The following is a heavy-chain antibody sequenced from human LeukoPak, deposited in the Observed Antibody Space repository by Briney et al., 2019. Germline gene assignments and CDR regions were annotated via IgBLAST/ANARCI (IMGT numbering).Heavy chain of an antibody. V-gene: IGHV1-46*01. Sequence: ASVKVSCKASGYTFISYYMHWVRQAPGQGLEWMGIINPSGGSTSYAQKFQGRVTMTRDMSTSTVYMELSSLRSEDTAVYYCASSPRIFGELLLWGQGTLVTVSS. CDR2: INPSGGST. CDR1: GYTFISYY. D-gene: IGHD3-10*01. J-gene: IGHJ4*02. CDR3: ASSPRIFGELLL.